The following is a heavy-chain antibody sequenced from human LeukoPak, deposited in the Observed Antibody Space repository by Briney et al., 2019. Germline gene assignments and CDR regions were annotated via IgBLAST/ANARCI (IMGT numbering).Heavy chain of an antibody. Sequence: GSLRLSCAASGFTFSNAWMSWVRQAPGKGLEWVSAISGSGGSTYYADSVKGRFTISRDNSRNTLYLQMNSLRAEDTAVYYCAKPITMVRGVTGVYFDYWGQGTLVTVSS. V-gene: IGHV3-23*01. CDR1: GFTFSNAW. D-gene: IGHD3-10*01. CDR2: ISGSGGST. CDR3: AKPITMVRGVTGVYFDY. J-gene: IGHJ4*02.